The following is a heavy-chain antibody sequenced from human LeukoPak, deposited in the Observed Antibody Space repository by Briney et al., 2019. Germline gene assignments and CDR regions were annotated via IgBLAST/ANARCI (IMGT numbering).Heavy chain of an antibody. CDR2: ISDSGGDT. D-gene: IGHD2-2*01. CDR1: GFSFSKYA. J-gene: IGHJ6*02. Sequence: GGSLRLSCAASGFSFSKYAMIWVRQAAGKGLESISGISDSGGDTYYADSVRGRFTISRDNSKNTLFLQMNSLRAEDTAVYYCARDHGYCSSTSCYPRPMDVWGQGTTVTVSS. CDR3: ARDHGYCSSTSCYPRPMDV. V-gene: IGHV3-23*01.